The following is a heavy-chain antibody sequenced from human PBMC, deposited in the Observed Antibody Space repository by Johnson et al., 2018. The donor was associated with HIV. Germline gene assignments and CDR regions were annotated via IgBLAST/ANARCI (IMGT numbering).Heavy chain of an antibody. D-gene: IGHD2-21*02. J-gene: IGHJ3*01. CDR3: AKGGDLRGDRDYAFDF. CDR1: GFTFSSYG. Sequence: QVQLVESGGGVVQPGRSLRLSCAASGFTFSSYGMHWVRQAPGKGLEWVAVISNDGSNKYYADSVKGRLTISRDNSKNTLYLQMNSLRAEDTAVYYCAKGGDLRGDRDYAFDFWGRGTMVTVSS. V-gene: IGHV3-30*19. CDR2: ISNDGSNK.